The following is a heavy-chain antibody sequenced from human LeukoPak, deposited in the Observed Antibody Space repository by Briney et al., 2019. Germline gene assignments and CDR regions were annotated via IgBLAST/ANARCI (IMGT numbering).Heavy chain of an antibody. V-gene: IGHV4-39*07. Sequence: SETLSLTCTVSGGSISSSNYYWGWIRQPPGKGLEWIGTIYYNGSTYYNPSLKSRVTISVDTSKNQFSLKLSSVTAADTAIYYCATTTIRLGYWGQGTLVTVSS. CDR2: IYYNGST. CDR3: ATTTIRLGY. J-gene: IGHJ4*02. CDR1: GGSISSSNYY. D-gene: IGHD1-26*01.